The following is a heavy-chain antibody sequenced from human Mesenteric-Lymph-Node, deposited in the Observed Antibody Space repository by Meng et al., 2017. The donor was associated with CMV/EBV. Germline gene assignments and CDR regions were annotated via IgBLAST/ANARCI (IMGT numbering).Heavy chain of an antibody. CDR3: ARDYYFDY. J-gene: IGHJ4*02. Sequence: GESLKISCAASGFTFSSYDMNWVRQAPGKGLEWVSYISSSGSTIYYADSVKGRFTISRDNAKNSLYLQMNSLRAEDTAVYYCARDYYFDYWGQGTLVTVSS. V-gene: IGHV3-48*03. CDR1: GFTFSSYD. CDR2: ISSSGSTI.